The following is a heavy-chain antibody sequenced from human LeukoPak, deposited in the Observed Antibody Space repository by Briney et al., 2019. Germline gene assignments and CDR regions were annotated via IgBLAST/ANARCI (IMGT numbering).Heavy chain of an antibody. CDR2: IKQEGSEN. V-gene: IGHV3-7*01. Sequence: GGSLRLSCAASGFTFSRYWMSWVRQAPGKGLEWVANIKQEGSENYYVDSVKGRFTISRDNAKNSLYLQMNSLRAEDTAVYYCAREPPPSIYCSGGSCYSDYYGMDVWGQGTTVTVSS. D-gene: IGHD2-15*01. CDR1: GFTFSRYW. J-gene: IGHJ6*02. CDR3: AREPPPSIYCSGGSCYSDYYGMDV.